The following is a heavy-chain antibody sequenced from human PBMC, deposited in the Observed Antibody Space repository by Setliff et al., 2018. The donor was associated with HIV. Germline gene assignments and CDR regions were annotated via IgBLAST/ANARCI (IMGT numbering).Heavy chain of an antibody. J-gene: IGHJ5*02. V-gene: IGHV4-39*07. Sequence: SETLSLTCTVSGGSISSSSSYWSWIRQSPGTGLEWIGEVNHNGGTNYNPSLKSRVTISVDTSKNQFSLKLSSVTAADTAVYYCATYADRESNRFDPWGQGILVTVSS. CDR3: ATYADRESNRFDP. CDR1: GGSISSSSSY. CDR2: VNHNGGT. D-gene: IGHD3-10*01.